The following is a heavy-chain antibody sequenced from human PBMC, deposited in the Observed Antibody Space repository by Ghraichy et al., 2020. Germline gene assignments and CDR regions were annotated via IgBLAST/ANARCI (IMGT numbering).Heavy chain of an antibody. CDR3: ARDQRTVVTRDAFDI. Sequence: SVKVSCKASGGTFSSYAISWVRQAPGQGLEWMGRIIPILGIANYAQKFQGRVTITADKSTSTAYMELSSLRSEDTAVYYCARDQRTVVTRDAFDIWGQGTMVTVSS. CDR1: GGTFSSYA. D-gene: IGHD4-23*01. J-gene: IGHJ3*02. V-gene: IGHV1-69*04. CDR2: IIPILGIA.